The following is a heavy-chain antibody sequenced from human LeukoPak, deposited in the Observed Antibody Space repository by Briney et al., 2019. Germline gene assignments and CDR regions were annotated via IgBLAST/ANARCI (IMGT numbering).Heavy chain of an antibody. Sequence: PGGSLRLSCAASGFTFSSYSMNWVRQAPGKGLEWVSSISSSSSYIYYADSVKGRFTISRDNAKNSLYLQMNSLRAEDTAVYYCARDSTAVVPAYYYYYMDVWGKGTTVAVSS. CDR3: ARDSTAVVPAYYYYYMDV. J-gene: IGHJ6*03. CDR1: GFTFSSYS. CDR2: ISSSSSYI. V-gene: IGHV3-21*01. D-gene: IGHD2-2*01.